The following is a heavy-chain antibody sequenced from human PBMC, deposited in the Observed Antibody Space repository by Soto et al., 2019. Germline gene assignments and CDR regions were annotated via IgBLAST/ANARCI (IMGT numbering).Heavy chain of an antibody. V-gene: IGHV3-30-3*01. CDR1: GFTFSSYA. J-gene: IGHJ4*02. Sequence: QVQLVESGGGVVQPGRSRRLSCAASGFTFSSYAMHWVRQAPGKGLEWVAVISYDGSNKYYADSVKGRFTISRDNSKNTLYLQMNSLRAEDTAVYYCAIPPASGYGHWGQGTLVTVSS. D-gene: IGHD3-3*01. CDR2: ISYDGSNK. CDR3: AIPPASGYGH.